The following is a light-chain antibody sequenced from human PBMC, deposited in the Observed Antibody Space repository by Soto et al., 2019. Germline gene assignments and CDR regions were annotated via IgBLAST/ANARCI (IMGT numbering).Light chain of an antibody. CDR3: QQYGSSPPNT. V-gene: IGKV3-20*01. Sequence: EIVLTQSPGTLSLSPGERVTLSCRASQSVSSSSLAWYQQKPGQAPRLLIYGASSRATGIPDRFSGSGSGTDFTLTINRLEPEDLAVYYGQQYGSSPPNTFGQGTKLEIK. CDR1: QSVSSSS. J-gene: IGKJ2*01. CDR2: GAS.